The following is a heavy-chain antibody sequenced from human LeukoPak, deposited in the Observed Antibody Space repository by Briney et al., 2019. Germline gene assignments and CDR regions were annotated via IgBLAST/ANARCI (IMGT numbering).Heavy chain of an antibody. CDR3: ARVPRGSYYFDY. V-gene: IGHV3-74*01. Sequence: GGSLRLSCAASGFTFSSYWMHWVRQAPGKGLVWVSRINSDGSSTSYADSVKGRFTISRDNAKNTLYPQMNSLRAEDTAVYYCARVPRGSYYFDYWGQGTLVTVSS. CDR1: GFTFSSYW. CDR2: INSDGSST. J-gene: IGHJ4*02. D-gene: IGHD1-26*01.